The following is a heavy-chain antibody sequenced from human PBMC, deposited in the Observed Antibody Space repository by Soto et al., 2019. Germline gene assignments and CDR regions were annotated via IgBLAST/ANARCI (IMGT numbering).Heavy chain of an antibody. V-gene: IGHV1-69*02. CDR1: GGTFSSYT. CDR3: ARGTCGGDCYNNWFDP. Sequence: QVQLVQSGAEVKKPGSSVKVSCKASGGTFSSYTISWVRQAPGQGLEWMGRIIPILGIANYAQKFQGRVTITADKSTCTAYMELSSLRSEDTAVYYCARGTCGGDCYNNWFDPWGQGTLVTVSS. D-gene: IGHD2-21*02. CDR2: IIPILGIA. J-gene: IGHJ5*02.